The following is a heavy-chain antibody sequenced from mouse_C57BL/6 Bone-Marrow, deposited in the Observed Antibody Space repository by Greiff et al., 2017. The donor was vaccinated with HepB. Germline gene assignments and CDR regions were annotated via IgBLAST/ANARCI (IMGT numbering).Heavy chain of an antibody. J-gene: IGHJ3*01. V-gene: IGHV1-26*01. CDR2: INPNNGGT. Sequence: EVQLQQSGPELVKPGASVKISCKASGYTFTDYYMNWVKQSHGKSLEWIGDINPNNGGTSYNQKFKGKATLTVDKSSSTAYMELRSLTSEDSAVYYCARGDGYYWFAYWGQGTLVTVSA. D-gene: IGHD2-3*01. CDR1: GYTFTDYY. CDR3: ARGDGYYWFAY.